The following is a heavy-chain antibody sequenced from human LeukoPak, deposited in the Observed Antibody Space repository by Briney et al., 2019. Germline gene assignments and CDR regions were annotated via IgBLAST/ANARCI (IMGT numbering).Heavy chain of an antibody. CDR1: GYTFTAYY. CDR2: INPNNGGA. Sequence: GASVKVSCKASGYTFTAYYIHWVRQAPGQGLEWMGRINPNNGGASYGQKLQGRVTVTRDTSISTAYMDLSSLRSDDTAVYYCATAPAPGTPTYWGQGTLVTVSS. D-gene: IGHD3-10*01. V-gene: IGHV1-2*06. CDR3: ATAPAPGTPTY. J-gene: IGHJ4*02.